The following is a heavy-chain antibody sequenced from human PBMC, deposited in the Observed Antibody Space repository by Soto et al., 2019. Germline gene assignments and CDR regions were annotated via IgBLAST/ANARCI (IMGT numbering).Heavy chain of an antibody. J-gene: IGHJ3*02. CDR2: ISAYNGNT. D-gene: IGHD2-15*01. V-gene: IGHV1-18*01. Sequence: ASVKVSCKASGYTFTSYGISWVRQAPGQGLEWMGWISAYNGNTNYAQKLQGRVTMTTDTSTSTAYMELRSLRSDDTAVYYCARGYCSGGSCVPFDIWGQGTMVTVS. CDR3: ARGYCSGGSCVPFDI. CDR1: GYTFTSYG.